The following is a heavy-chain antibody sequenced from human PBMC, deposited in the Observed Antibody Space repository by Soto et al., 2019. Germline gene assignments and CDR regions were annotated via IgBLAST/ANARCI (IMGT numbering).Heavy chain of an antibody. CDR2: IKQDGSDK. CDR1: GFTFSHYW. Sequence: GGSLRLSCAASGFTFSHYWMSWVRQAPGKGLEWVANIKQDGSDKYYVDSVKGRFTISRDNAKNSLYLQMNSLRAEDTAVYYCAREAYWGQGTLVTVSS. V-gene: IGHV3-7*01. J-gene: IGHJ4*02. CDR3: AREAY.